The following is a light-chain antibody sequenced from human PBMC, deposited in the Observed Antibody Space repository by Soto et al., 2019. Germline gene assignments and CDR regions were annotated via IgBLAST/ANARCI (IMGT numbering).Light chain of an antibody. Sequence: QPVLTQSSSASASLGSSVKLTCTLSSGHSSYIIAWHQQQPGKAPRYLMMLGGAGIHKKGGGIPDRFSGSSSGADRYLTIAGLQSDDEADYYCETWGSDTQVFGGGTKLTVL. CDR3: ETWGSDTQV. CDR2: LGGAGIH. CDR1: SGHSSYI. J-gene: IGLJ2*01. V-gene: IGLV4-60*03.